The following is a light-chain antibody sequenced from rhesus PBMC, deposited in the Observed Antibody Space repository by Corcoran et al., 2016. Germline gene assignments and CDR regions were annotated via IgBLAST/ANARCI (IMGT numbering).Light chain of an antibody. CDR2: KAC. Sequence: DIQMTQSPSSLSASVGDTVTITCRASQSISSWLAWYQQKPGKAPKRRIDKACSLQSGVPSRFSGSGSGTDFTLTISSLQSEDFATYYCQQYSSSPYSFGQGTKVEIK. CDR1: QSISSW. V-gene: IGKV1-22*01. J-gene: IGKJ2*01. CDR3: QQYSSSPYS.